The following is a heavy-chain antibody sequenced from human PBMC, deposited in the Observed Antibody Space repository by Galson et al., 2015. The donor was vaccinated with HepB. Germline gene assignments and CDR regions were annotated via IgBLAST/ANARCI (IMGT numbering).Heavy chain of an antibody. CDR1: GYTFTGYH. D-gene: IGHD6-13*01. Sequence: SVKVSCKASGYTFTGYHMHWVRQAPGQGLEWMGWINPNSGGTNYAQKFRGWVTMTRDTSISTAYMELSRLRSDDTAVYYCAREVAAAGKLYYYYGMDVWGQGTTVTVSS. V-gene: IGHV1-2*04. CDR2: INPNSGGT. CDR3: AREVAAAGKLYYYYGMDV. J-gene: IGHJ6*02.